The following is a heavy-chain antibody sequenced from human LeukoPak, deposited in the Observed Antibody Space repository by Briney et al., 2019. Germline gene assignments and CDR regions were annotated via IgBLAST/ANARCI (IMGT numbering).Heavy chain of an antibody. CDR3: ARVRFPREVVDFWSGYYEPVDY. D-gene: IGHD3-3*01. V-gene: IGHV3-21*01. J-gene: IGHJ4*02. Sequence: GGSLRLSCAASGVTFSGYSMNWVRQAPGKGLEWVSAITATSLHIYYADSVKGRFTISRDNAKNSLYLQMNSLRAEDTAVYYCARVRFPREVVDFWSGYYEPVDYWGQGTLVTVSS. CDR1: GVTFSGYS. CDR2: ITATSLHI.